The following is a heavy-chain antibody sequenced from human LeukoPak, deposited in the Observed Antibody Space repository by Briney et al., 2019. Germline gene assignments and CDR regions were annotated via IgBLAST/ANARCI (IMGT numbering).Heavy chain of an antibody. CDR3: ARGATYYYDSSGYFRN. CDR1: GGSFSGYY. CDR2: INHSGST. V-gene: IGHV4-34*01. J-gene: IGHJ4*02. Sequence: SETLSLTCAVYGGSFSGYYWSWIRQPPGKGLEWIGEINHSGSTNYNPSLESRVTISVDTSKHQFSLKPSSVTAADTAVYYCARGATYYYDSSGYFRNWGQGTLVTVSS. D-gene: IGHD3-22*01.